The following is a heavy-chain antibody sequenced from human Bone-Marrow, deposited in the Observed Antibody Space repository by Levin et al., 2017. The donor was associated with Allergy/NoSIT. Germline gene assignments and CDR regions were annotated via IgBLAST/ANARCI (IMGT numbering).Heavy chain of an antibody. V-gene: IGHV4-59*08. CDR2: IFDSGTT. J-gene: IGHJ6*02. D-gene: IGHD6-19*01. Sequence: GSLRLSCTVSGASITTYFWTWIRQPPGKGLEWIGYIFDSGTTSYNPSLRSRVTISEDTSKNEVSLKVASLTAADTAVYFCARLTAGAGMDVWGQGTPVTVSS. CDR1: GASITTYF. CDR3: ARLTAGAGMDV.